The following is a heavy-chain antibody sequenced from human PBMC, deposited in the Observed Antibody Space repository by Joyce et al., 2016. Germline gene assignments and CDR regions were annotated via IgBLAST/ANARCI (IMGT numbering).Heavy chain of an antibody. CDR2: ISYDGIHK. CDR3: ASTFDTTGYYSGY. V-gene: IGHV3-30*04. CDR1: GFTFSRNA. Sequence: QVQLVESGGGVVQPGRSLRLSCAASGFTFSRNALHWVRQAPGKGLEWVAGISYDGIHKYYADSVKGRFTISRDNSKNTLYLQMHSLRAEDTAVYYCASTFDTTGYYSGYWGQGTLVSVSS. J-gene: IGHJ4*02. D-gene: IGHD3-22*01.